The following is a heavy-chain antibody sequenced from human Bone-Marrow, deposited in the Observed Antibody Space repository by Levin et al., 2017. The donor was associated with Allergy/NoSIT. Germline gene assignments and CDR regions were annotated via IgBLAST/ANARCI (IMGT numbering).Heavy chain of an antibody. J-gene: IGHJ4*02. CDR1: GFTFDDYA. V-gene: IGHV3-9*01. D-gene: IGHD4-17*01. Sequence: GGSLRLSCAASGFTFDDYAMHWVRQAPGKGLEWVSGISWNSGSIGYADSVKGRFTISRDNAKNSLYLQMNSLRAEDTALYYCAKDLESSTVTTTGFDYWGQGTLVTVSS. CDR2: ISWNSGSI. CDR3: AKDLESSTVTTTGFDY.